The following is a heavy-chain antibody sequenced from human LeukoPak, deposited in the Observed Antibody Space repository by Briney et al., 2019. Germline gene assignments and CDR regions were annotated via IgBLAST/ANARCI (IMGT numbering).Heavy chain of an antibody. CDR2: IYTSGST. CDR3: AREGRDGYNRRKSFDY. D-gene: IGHD5-24*01. Sequence: SETLSLTCTVSGGSISSYYWSWIRQPAGKGLEWIGRIYTSGSTNYNPSLKSRVTMPVDTSKNQFSLKLSSVTAADTAVYYCAREGRDGYNRRKSFDYWGQGTLVTVSS. CDR1: GGSISSYY. J-gene: IGHJ4*02. V-gene: IGHV4-4*07.